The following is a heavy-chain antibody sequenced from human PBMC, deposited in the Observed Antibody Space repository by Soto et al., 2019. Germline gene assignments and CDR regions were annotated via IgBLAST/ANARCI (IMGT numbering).Heavy chain of an antibody. V-gene: IGHV3-23*01. D-gene: IGHD2-15*01. J-gene: IGHJ4*02. CDR3: AKKRCSGSCYAAFDF. CDR1: GFTLSSYA. Sequence: GGSLRLSCAASGFTLSSYAMSWVRQPPGKGLEWVSTISASDGSTYYADSVKGRFTISRDNSENTVYVQMNSLRAEDTAVYYCAKKRCSGSCYAAFDFWGQGTRVTVSS. CDR2: ISASDGST.